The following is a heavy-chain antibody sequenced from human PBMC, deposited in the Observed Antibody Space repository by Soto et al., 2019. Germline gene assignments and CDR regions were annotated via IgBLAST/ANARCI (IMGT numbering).Heavy chain of an antibody. CDR1: GLTFSISW. V-gene: IGHV3-7*01. CDR2: INPAGNVQ. Sequence: VQLVESGGGLVQPGESLRLSCAASGLTFSISWMTWVRQAPGEGLEWVSNINPAGNVQQYADSVKERFTISRDNAKNSLFLQMSGVRGEDRAVCSGATANTPYAFDMWGQGTMVTVSS. J-gene: IGHJ3*02. CDR3: ATANTPYAFDM.